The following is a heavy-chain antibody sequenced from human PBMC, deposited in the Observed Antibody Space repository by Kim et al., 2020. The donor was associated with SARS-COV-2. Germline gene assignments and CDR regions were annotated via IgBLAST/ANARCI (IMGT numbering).Heavy chain of an antibody. CDR1: GFTFSSYA. Sequence: GGSLRLSCAASGFTFSSYAMSWVRQAPGKGLEWVSAISGSGGSTYYADSVKGRFTISRDNSKNTLYLQMNSLRAEDTAVYYCAKEARKLKYSSSPGGYFEYWGQGTLVTVSS. V-gene: IGHV3-23*01. CDR2: ISGSGGST. CDR3: AKEARKLKYSSSPGGYFEY. D-gene: IGHD6-6*01. J-gene: IGHJ4*02.